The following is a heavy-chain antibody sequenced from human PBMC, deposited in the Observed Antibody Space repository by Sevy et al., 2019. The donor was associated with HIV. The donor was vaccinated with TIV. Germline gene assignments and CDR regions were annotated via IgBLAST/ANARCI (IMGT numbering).Heavy chain of an antibody. CDR1: GYTLTELS. J-gene: IGHJ4*02. CDR2: FDPEDDEK. CDR3: ATTKDYYESSGYPFDY. Sequence: ASVKVSCKVSGYTLTELSVHWVRQAPGKGLEWMATFDPEDDEKIYAQKFQGRVTMTEDTSTDTAYMELSSLRSDDTAVYYCATTKDYYESSGYPFDYWGQGTLVTVSS. D-gene: IGHD3-22*01. V-gene: IGHV1-24*01.